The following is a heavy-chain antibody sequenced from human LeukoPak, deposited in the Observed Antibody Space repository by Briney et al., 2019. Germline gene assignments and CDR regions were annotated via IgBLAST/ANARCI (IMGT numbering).Heavy chain of an antibody. D-gene: IGHD5-24*01. V-gene: IGHV3-30-3*01. J-gene: IGHJ4*02. CDR2: ISYDGSNK. Sequence: GGSLRLSCAASGFTFSSYAMHWVRQAPGKGLEWVAVISYDGSNKYYADSVKGRFTISRDNAKNSLYLQMNSLRAEDTAIYYCTRVGYIAEGIDYWGQGTLVTVSS. CDR1: GFTFSSYA. CDR3: TRVGYIAEGIDY.